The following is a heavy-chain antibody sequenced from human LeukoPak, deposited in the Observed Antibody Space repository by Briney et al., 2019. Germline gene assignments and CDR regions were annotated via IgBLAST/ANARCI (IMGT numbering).Heavy chain of an antibody. Sequence: RSSETLSLTCAVSGGSISSGGYSWSWIRQPPGKGLEWIGYIYHSGSTYYNPSLKSRVTISVDRSKNQFSLKLSSVTAADTAVYYCARSIRGYSYGFDYWGQGTLVTVSS. D-gene: IGHD5-18*01. CDR3: ARSIRGYSYGFDY. CDR2: IYHSGST. J-gene: IGHJ4*02. CDR1: GGSISSGGYS. V-gene: IGHV4-30-2*01.